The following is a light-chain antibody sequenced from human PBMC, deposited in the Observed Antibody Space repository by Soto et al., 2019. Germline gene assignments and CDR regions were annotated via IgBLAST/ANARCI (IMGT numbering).Light chain of an antibody. CDR1: QSVDRY. Sequence: DIQMTQSPSTLSASVGDRVSITCRASQSVDRYLAWYQQKPGKAPHLLIYDASSLESGVPSRVSASGSGTEFTLTISSLQPDDFTSFYCQQYKDYTWTFGQGPKVEV. CDR2: DAS. J-gene: IGKJ1*01. V-gene: IGKV1-5*01. CDR3: QQYKDYTWT.